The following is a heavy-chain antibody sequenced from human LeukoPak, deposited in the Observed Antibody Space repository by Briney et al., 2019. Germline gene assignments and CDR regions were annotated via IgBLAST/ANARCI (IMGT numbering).Heavy chain of an antibody. CDR1: GGSFSGYY. V-gene: IGHV4-34*01. CDR2: INHSGST. Sequence: PSETLSLTCAVYGGSFSGYYWSWIRQPPGKGLEWIGEINHSGSTNYNPSLKSRVTISVDTSKNQFSLKLSSVTAADTAVYYCARPKYSSSWYSGDAFDIWGQGTMVTVSS. D-gene: IGHD6-13*01. CDR3: ARPKYSSSWYSGDAFDI. J-gene: IGHJ3*02.